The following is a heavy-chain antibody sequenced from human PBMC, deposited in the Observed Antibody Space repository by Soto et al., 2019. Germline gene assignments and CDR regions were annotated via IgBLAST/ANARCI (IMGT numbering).Heavy chain of an antibody. J-gene: IGHJ5*02. D-gene: IGHD5-18*01. CDR3: ASNPGRFVDTAMVKVGATLPAINWFDP. CDR1: GFTFSSYS. V-gene: IGHV3-21*01. Sequence: GGSLRLSCAASGFTFSSYSMNWVRQAPGKGLEWDSSISSSSSYIYYADSVKGRFTISRDNAKNSLYLQMNSLRAEDTAVYYCASNPGRFVDTAMVKVGATLPAINWFDPWGQGTLVTVSS. CDR2: ISSSSSYI.